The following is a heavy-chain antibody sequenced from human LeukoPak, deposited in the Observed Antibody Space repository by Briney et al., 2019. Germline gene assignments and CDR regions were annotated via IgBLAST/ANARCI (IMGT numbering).Heavy chain of an antibody. CDR3: ARRIKRINWFDP. D-gene: IGHD2-15*01. CDR2: INPSGGST. Sequence: ASVKVSCKASGYTFTSYYMHWVRQAPGQGLEWMGIINPSGGSTSYAQKFQGRVTMTRDMSTSTVYMELSSLRSEDTAVYYCARRIKRINWFDPWGQGTLVTVSS. CDR1: GYTFTSYY. V-gene: IGHV1-46*01. J-gene: IGHJ5*02.